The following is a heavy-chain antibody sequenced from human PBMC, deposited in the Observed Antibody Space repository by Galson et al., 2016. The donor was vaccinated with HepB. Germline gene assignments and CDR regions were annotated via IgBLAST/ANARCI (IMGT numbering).Heavy chain of an antibody. V-gene: IGHV3-23*01. CDR2: ISGSGGST. CDR1: GFSFITYA. D-gene: IGHD5-18*01. J-gene: IGHJ4*02. Sequence: SLRLSCAGSGFSFITYAMSWVRQAPGKGLEWVSTISGSGGSTYYADSVKGRFTISRDNSKNTLYLQMNSLRAEDTAVYYCAKGYGLWDYWGQGTLVTVSS. CDR3: AKGYGLWDY.